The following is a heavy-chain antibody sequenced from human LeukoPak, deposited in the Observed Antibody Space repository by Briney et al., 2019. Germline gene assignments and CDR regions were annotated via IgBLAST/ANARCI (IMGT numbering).Heavy chain of an antibody. D-gene: IGHD6-19*01. V-gene: IGHV1-2*02. Sequence: ASVKVSCKASGYTFTGYYMHWVRQAPGQGREWMGWINPNSGGTNYAQKFQGRGTMTRDTYSSTAYMERRRLRSDEKEGEYCVRDYXYSSGWYEVDYWGQGTLVTVSS. CDR2: INPNSGGT. J-gene: IGHJ4*02. CDR1: GYTFTGYY. CDR3: VRDYXYSSGWYEVDY.